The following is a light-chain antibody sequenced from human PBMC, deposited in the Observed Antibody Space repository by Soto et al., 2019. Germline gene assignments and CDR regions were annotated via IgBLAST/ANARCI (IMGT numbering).Light chain of an antibody. CDR2: GAS. J-gene: IGKJ4*01. CDR1: QTINNN. Sequence: VMTQAPATLSVSPGERATLSCRASQTINNNVAWYQLKVGQAPRLLIYGASTRATGIPDRFSGSGSGTDFTLTISRLEPEDFAVYYCQQYGSSPTFGGGTKVEIK. V-gene: IGKV3-20*01. CDR3: QQYGSSPT.